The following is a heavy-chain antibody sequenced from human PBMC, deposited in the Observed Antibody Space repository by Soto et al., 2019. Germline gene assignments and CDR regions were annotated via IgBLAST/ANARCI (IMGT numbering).Heavy chain of an antibody. D-gene: IGHD2-2*01. V-gene: IGHV1-69*13. CDR1: GGTFSSYA. CDR2: IIPIFGTA. J-gene: IGHJ4*02. Sequence: GASVKVSCKASGGTFSSYAVGWVRQAPGQGLEWMGGIIPIFGTANYAQKFQGRVTITADESTSTAYMELSSLRSEDTAVYYCAREKLAIGYCSSTSCYHFDYWGQGTLVTVSS. CDR3: AREKLAIGYCSSTSCYHFDY.